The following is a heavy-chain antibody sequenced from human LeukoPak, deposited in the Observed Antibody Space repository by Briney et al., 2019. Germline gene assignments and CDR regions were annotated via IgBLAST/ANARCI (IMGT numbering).Heavy chain of an antibody. V-gene: IGHV3-30*18. Sequence: GRSLRLSCAASGFTFSSYGMHWVRQAPGKGLEWVAVISYDGSNKYYADSVKGRFTISRDNSKNTLYLQMNSLRAEDTAVYYCAKAAPFTVIDYYYGMDVWGQGTTATVSS. CDR3: AKAAPFTVIDYYYGMDV. J-gene: IGHJ6*02. CDR1: GFTFSSYG. D-gene: IGHD4-17*01. CDR2: ISYDGSNK.